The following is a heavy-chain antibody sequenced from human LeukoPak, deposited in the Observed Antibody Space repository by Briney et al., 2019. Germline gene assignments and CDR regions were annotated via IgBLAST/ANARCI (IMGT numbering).Heavy chain of an antibody. V-gene: IGHV3-7*01. J-gene: IGHJ5*02. CDR3: AGARGWEFSS. Sequence: GGSLRLSCAASGFTFRTYWMAWVRQAPGKVLEWVATIEQEGSERYYVDSVKGRFTISRDNAKNSLYVQMNSLRGEDTAVYYCAGARGWEFSSWGQGTLVTVSS. D-gene: IGHD1-26*01. CDR2: IEQEGSER. CDR1: GFTFRTYW.